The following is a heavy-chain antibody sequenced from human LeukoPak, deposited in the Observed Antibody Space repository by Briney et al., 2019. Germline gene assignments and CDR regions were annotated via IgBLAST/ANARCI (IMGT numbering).Heavy chain of an antibody. CDR3: ARDLLERHRDYYYYYYMDV. CDR2: IYYSGST. V-gene: IGHV4-59*01. Sequence: PSGTLSPTCTVSGGSISSYYCSCIRQPPGKGLEWIGGIYYSGSTNYNSSLKSRVTISVDASKNQFSLKLSSVTAAAAAVDYCARDLLERHRDYYYYYYMDVWGKGTTVTVSS. D-gene: IGHD1-1*01. CDR1: GGSISSYY. J-gene: IGHJ6*03.